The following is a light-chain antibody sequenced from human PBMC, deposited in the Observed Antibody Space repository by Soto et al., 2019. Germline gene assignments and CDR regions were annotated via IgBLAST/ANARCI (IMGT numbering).Light chain of an antibody. Sequence: NFMLTQPHSVSQSPGKTVTTSYTRSSGNIASAYVQWYQQRPGSAPTTVIYEDDQRPSGVPDRFSGSIDSSSNSASLTISGLKTEDEADYYCQSFDSNNPWVFGGGTKLTVL. CDR2: EDD. V-gene: IGLV6-57*04. CDR3: QSFDSNNPWV. J-gene: IGLJ3*02. CDR1: SGNIASAY.